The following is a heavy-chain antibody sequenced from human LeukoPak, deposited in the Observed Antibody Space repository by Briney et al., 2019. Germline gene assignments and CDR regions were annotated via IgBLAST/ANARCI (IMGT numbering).Heavy chain of an antibody. CDR2: IKQDGSEK. CDR3: AREDYCSGGSCQLDY. CDR1: GFTFTTYW. J-gene: IGHJ4*02. Sequence: GGSLRLSCAASGFTFTTYWMSWVRQAPGKGLEWVANIKQDGSEKYYVDSVKGRFTISRGNAKNSLFLQMNSLRAEDTAVYYCAREDYCSGGSCQLDYWGQGTLVTVSS. V-gene: IGHV3-7*01. D-gene: IGHD2-15*01.